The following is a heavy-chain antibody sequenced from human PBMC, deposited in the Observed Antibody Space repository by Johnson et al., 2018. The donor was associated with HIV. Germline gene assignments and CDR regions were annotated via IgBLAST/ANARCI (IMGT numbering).Heavy chain of an antibody. CDR1: GFTFSSYA. V-gene: IGHV3-30-3*01. CDR2: ISYDGSNK. Sequence: QVQLVESGGGVVQPGRSLRLSCAASGFTFSSYAMHWVRQAPGKGLEWVAVISYDGSNKYYADSVKGRFTISRDNSKNTLYLQMNSLRAEDTAVYYCARDTSPRLVVVVVDATPMGDAFDIWGQGTMVTVSS. CDR3: ARDTSPRLVVVVVDATPMGDAFDI. J-gene: IGHJ3*02. D-gene: IGHD2-15*01.